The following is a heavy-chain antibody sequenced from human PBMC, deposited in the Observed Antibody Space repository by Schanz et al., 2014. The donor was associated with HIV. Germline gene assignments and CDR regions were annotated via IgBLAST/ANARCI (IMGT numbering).Heavy chain of an antibody. CDR2: IIPTFGIA. CDR3: ASSESTYYDSNGYPTGSFNI. V-gene: IGHV1-69*01. CDR1: GDTFSSHA. Sequence: QVQLVQSGAEMKKPGSSVKVSCELSGDTFSSHAISWVRQAPGQGLEWMGGIIPTFGIANYAPKFQGRITITADESTTTAYMELSSLRSEDTAMYYCASSESTYYDSNGYPTGSFNIGGQGTMIAVSS. D-gene: IGHD3-22*01. J-gene: IGHJ3*02.